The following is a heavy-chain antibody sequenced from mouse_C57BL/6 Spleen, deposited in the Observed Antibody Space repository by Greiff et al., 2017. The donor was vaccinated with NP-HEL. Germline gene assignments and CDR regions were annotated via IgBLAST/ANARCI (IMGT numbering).Heavy chain of an antibody. Sequence: QVQLQQPGAELVRPGSSVKLSCKASGYTFTSYWMDWVKQRPGQGLEWIGNIYPSDSETHYNQKFKDKATLTVDKSSSTAYMQLSSLTSEDSAVYYCARENDDDGLDYGGQGTTLTVSS. CDR3: ARENDDDGLDY. V-gene: IGHV1-61*01. D-gene: IGHD2-4*01. CDR1: GYTFTSYW. CDR2: IYPSDSET. J-gene: IGHJ2*01.